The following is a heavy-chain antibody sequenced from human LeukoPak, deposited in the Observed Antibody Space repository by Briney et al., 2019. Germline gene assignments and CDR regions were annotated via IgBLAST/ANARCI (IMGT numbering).Heavy chain of an antibody. CDR1: GFPFSSYA. J-gene: IGHJ4*02. CDR2: IAGSDGFT. CDR3: AKASSSGWYPHYFDY. V-gene: IGHV3-23*01. Sequence: GGSLRLSCAASGFPFSSYAMNWVRQGPGKGLEWVSVIAGSDGFTQYADSVKGRFTISRDNSKNTVYLQMNSLRAEDTAVYYCAKASSSGWYPHYFDYWGQGTLVTVSS. D-gene: IGHD6-19*01.